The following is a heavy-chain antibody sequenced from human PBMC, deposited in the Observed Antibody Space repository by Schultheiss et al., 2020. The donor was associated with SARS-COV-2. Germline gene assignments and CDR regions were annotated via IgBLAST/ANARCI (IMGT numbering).Heavy chain of an antibody. V-gene: IGHV4-59*12. CDR3: LRDSGYDGSSY. CDR2: IYYSGST. CDR1: GGSISSYY. J-gene: IGHJ4*02. D-gene: IGHD5-12*01. Sequence: SETLSLTCTVSGGSISSYYWSWIRQHPGKGLEWIGYIYYSGSTYYNPSLKSRVTISVDTSKNQFSLKLTSVTAADTAVYYCLRDSGYDGSSYWGQGTLVTVSS.